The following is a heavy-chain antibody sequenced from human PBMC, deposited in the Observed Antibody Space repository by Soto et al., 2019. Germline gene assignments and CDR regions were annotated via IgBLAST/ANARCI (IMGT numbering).Heavy chain of an antibody. CDR2: INHSGST. Sequence: PSETLSLTCAVYCGSFSGYYWSWIRQPPGKGLEWIGEINHSGSTNYNPSLKSRVTISVDTSKNQFSLKLSSVTAADTAVYYCARGTRHYYGSGSYYNSNWFDPWGQGTLVTVSS. D-gene: IGHD3-10*01. CDR3: ARGTRHYYGSGSYYNSNWFDP. CDR1: CGSFSGYY. J-gene: IGHJ5*02. V-gene: IGHV4-34*01.